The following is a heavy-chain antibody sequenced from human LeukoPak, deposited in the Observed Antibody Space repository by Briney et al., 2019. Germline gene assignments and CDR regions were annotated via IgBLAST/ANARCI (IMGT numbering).Heavy chain of an antibody. Sequence: PSETLSLTCAVYGGSFSGYYWSWIRQPPGKGLEWVGEINHSGSTNYNPSLKSRVTISVDTSKNQFSLKLSSVTAADTAVYYCARVYYDFWSGRGYFDYWGQGTLVTASS. J-gene: IGHJ4*02. CDR1: GGSFSGYY. V-gene: IGHV4-34*01. CDR2: INHSGST. CDR3: ARVYYDFWSGRGYFDY. D-gene: IGHD3-3*01.